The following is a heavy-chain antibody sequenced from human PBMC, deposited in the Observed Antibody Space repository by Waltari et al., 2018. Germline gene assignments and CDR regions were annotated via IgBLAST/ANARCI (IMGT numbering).Heavy chain of an antibody. CDR3: APTSPMIVGY. V-gene: IGHV3-23*01. D-gene: IGHD3-22*01. Sequence: EVQRLESGGGLVQPGGSRRPSCAASGFTFSSYAMSWVRQAPGKGLEWVSAISGSGGSTYDADSVKGRFTISRDNSKHTLYLQMNILRAEDTAVYYCAPTSPMIVGYWGQGTLVTVSS. J-gene: IGHJ4*02. CDR1: GFTFSSYA. CDR2: ISGSGGST.